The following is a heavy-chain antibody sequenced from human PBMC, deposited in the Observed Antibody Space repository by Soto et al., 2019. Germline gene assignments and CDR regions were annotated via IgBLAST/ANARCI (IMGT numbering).Heavy chain of an antibody. CDR2: IWYDGGNR. CDR3: VRDWNKMDY. V-gene: IGHV3-33*01. D-gene: IGHD1-1*01. J-gene: IGHJ4*02. CDR1: GFTFSSYG. Sequence: VGSLRLSCEASGFTFSSYGMHWVRQAPGKGLQWVAVIWYDGGNRYYADSVKGRFTISRDNSKNTLYLQMNSLRAEDKAVYYCVRDWNKMDYWGQGTLVTVSS.